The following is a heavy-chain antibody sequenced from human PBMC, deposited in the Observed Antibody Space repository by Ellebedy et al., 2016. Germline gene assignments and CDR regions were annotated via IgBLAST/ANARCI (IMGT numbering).Heavy chain of an antibody. Sequence: SETLSLXXAVSGGSVNKDNWYRWVRQPAGKGLEWIGEIHRDGTINYNPSLKSRVTMSMDKSKNQFSLTLMSLTAADTAVYYCTTRLHDSRGNFVLDYWGQGTLVTVSS. J-gene: IGHJ4*02. CDR3: TTRLHDSRGNFVLDY. CDR1: GGSVNKDNW. V-gene: IGHV4-4*02. CDR2: IHRDGTI. D-gene: IGHD4-23*01.